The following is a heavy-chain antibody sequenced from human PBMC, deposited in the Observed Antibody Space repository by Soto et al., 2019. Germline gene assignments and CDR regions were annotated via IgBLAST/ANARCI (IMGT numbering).Heavy chain of an antibody. CDR2: IYWDDDK. V-gene: IGHV2-5*02. D-gene: IGHD3-16*01. CDR3: AHIINDYVCGTTWCDP. CDR1: GFSLSTSGVG. Sequence: QITLKESGPTLVKPTQTLTLTCTFSGFSLSTSGVGVGWIRQPPGTALEWLALIYWDDDKRYSPSLRSRLTTTKEVSNNLVVITMTNTAPLNPATYYCAHIINDYVCGTTWCDPWCQGNVVTLSS. J-gene: IGHJ5*02.